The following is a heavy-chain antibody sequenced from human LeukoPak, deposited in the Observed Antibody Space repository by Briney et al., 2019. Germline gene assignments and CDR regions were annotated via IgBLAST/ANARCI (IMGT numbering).Heavy chain of an antibody. CDR3: ARAKKRSGRSRNFYLDV. J-gene: IGHJ6*03. CDR2: IYTSGTTT. D-gene: IGHD1-26*01. CDR1: DDPINSGVYY. Sequence: PSETLSLTCTVSDDPINSGVYYWNWIRQPAGKGLEWIGHIYTSGTTTNSNPSLKSRVAISLDTSKHHFSLKLSSVTAADTAVYYCARAKKRSGRSRNFYLDVWGKGTTVTVSS. V-gene: IGHV4-61*09.